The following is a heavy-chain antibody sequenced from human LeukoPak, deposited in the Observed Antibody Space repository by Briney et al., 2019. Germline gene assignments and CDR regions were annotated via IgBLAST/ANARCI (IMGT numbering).Heavy chain of an antibody. V-gene: IGHV5-51*01. CDR1: GYSFTSYW. CDR2: IYPGDSDT. CDR3: ARLSTYYDFWSGSPDAFDI. J-gene: IGHJ3*02. Sequence: GESLKISCKGSGYSFTSYWIGWVRQMPGKGLEWMGIIYPGDSDTRYSPSFHGQVTISADKSISTAYLQWSSLKASDTAMYYCARLSTYYDFWSGSPDAFDIWGQGTMVTVSS. D-gene: IGHD3-3*01.